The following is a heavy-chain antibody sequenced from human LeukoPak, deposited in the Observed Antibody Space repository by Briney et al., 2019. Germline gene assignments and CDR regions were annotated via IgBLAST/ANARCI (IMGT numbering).Heavy chain of an antibody. J-gene: IGHJ4*02. Sequence: PGGSLRLPCAASGFTFSRYSMNWVRQAPGKGLEWVSSISSSSSYIYYADSVKGRFTISRDNAKNSLYLQMNSLRAEDTAVYYCARGIRHKFWEGTSTYYFDYWGQGTLVTVSS. CDR2: ISSSSSYI. D-gene: IGHD3-10*01. CDR1: GFTFSRYS. V-gene: IGHV3-21*01. CDR3: ARGIRHKFWEGTSTYYFDY.